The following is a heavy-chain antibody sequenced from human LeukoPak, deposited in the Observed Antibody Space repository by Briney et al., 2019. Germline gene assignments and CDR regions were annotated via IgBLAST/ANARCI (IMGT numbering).Heavy chain of an antibody. V-gene: IGHV3-15*01. CDR3: ITPERYYYDTSDFYGSPY. D-gene: IGHD3-22*01. CDR2: ITSKADGGTR. J-gene: IGHJ4*02. Sequence: GGSLRLSCTASGFSFSNAWVSWVRQAPGKGLEWVGRITSKADGGTRDYAAPVKGRFTISRDDSKNTLYLQMNSLKTEDTAVYYCITPERYYYDTSDFYGSPYWGQGTLVTVSS. CDR1: GFSFSNAW.